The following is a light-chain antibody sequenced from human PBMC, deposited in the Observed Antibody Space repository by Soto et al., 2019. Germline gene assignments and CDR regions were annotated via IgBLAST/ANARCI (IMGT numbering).Light chain of an antibody. CDR2: SAS. Sequence: DIQMTQSPSSVSASVGDTVTISCRASQAIGAWLAWYQQIPGKAPKLLIYSASSLETGVPSRFSGSGSGTDFTLTISGVQPEDFATYYRQQISNFPLTFGGGTKVDIK. CDR1: QAIGAW. J-gene: IGKJ4*01. CDR3: QQISNFPLT. V-gene: IGKV1-12*01.